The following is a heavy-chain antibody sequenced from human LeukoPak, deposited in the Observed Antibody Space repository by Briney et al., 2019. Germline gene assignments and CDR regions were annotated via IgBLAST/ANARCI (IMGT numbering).Heavy chain of an antibody. CDR3: AKIGMGYCSGGSCYPFDY. CDR2: IRYDGSNK. CDR1: GFTFSSYG. Sequence: GGSLRLSCAASGFTFSSYGMHWVRQAPGKGLEWVAFIRYDGSNKYYADSVKGRFTISRDNSKNTLYLQMNSLRAEDTAVYYCAKIGMGYCSGGSCYPFDYWDQGTLVTVSS. J-gene: IGHJ4*02. V-gene: IGHV3-30*02. D-gene: IGHD2-15*01.